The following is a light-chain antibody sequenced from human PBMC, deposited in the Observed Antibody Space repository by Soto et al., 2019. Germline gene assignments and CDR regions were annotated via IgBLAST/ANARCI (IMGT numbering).Light chain of an antibody. CDR2: AAS. CDR1: QGIRNA. J-gene: IGKJ4*01. CDR3: LQHSTCPLT. Sequence: DIQMTQSPSSLSASVGDRVTITCRASQGIRNALGWYQQKPGKAPKRLIYAASCLQSGVPSRFSGSGSGTDFTLTISSLQPEDFATYYCLQHSTCPLTFGGGTKVEIK. V-gene: IGKV1-17*01.